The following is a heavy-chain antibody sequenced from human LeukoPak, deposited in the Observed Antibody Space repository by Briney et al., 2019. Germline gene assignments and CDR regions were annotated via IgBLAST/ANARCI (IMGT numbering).Heavy chain of an antibody. CDR3: ARGLSGSYYQNWFDP. J-gene: IGHJ5*02. Sequence: ASVKVSCKASGYTFTSYDINWVRQATGQGLEWMGWMNPNSGNTGYAQKFQGRVTMTRNTSISTAYIELSSLRSEDTAVYYCARGLSGSYYQNWFDPWGQGTLVTVSS. CDR2: MNPNSGNT. CDR1: GYTFTSYD. V-gene: IGHV1-8*01. D-gene: IGHD3-10*01.